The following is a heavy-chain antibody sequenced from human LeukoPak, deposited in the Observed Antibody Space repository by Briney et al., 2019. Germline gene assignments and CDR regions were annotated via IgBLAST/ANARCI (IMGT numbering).Heavy chain of an antibody. Sequence: GGSLRLSCAASGFSFSSNAMNWVRQAPGKGLEWVSAVSGSGGSTYYADSVKGRSTISRDNSKHTVYLQMNSLRAEDTALYYCAKGWKGNLDYWGQGTLVTVSS. CDR1: GFSFSSNA. D-gene: IGHD1-14*01. J-gene: IGHJ4*02. CDR2: VSGSGGST. V-gene: IGHV3-23*01. CDR3: AKGWKGNLDY.